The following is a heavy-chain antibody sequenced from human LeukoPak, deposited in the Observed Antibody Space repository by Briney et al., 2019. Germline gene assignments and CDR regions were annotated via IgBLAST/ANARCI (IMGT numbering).Heavy chain of an antibody. D-gene: IGHD1-26*01. CDR1: GGSISSSSYY. Sequence: PSETLSLTCTVSGGSISSSSYYWGWIRQPPGKGLEWIGNIYYSGSTYYNPSLKSRVTISVDTSKNQFSLKLSSVTAADTAVYYCAREPPIVGSPSRSSLDYWGQGTLVTVSS. J-gene: IGHJ4*02. V-gene: IGHV4-39*02. CDR2: IYYSGST. CDR3: AREPPIVGSPSRSSLDY.